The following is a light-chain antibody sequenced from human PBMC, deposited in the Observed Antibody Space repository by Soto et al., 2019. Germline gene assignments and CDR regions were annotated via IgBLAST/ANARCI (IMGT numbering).Light chain of an antibody. Sequence: EIVMTQSPATLSVSPGERATLSCRASQSVSSYLAWYPQKPGQAPRLLIYGASTRATGIPARFSGSGSGTEFTLTISSLQSEDFAVYYCQQYNNWPPMAFGQGTKVEIK. J-gene: IGKJ1*01. CDR2: GAS. V-gene: IGKV3-15*01. CDR1: QSVSSY. CDR3: QQYNNWPPMA.